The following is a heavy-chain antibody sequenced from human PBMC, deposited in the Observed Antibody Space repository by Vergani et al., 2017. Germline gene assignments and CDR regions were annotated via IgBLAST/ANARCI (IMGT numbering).Heavy chain of an antibody. Sequence: QVQLQESGPGLVKPSETLSLTCTVPGGSISSYYWSWIRQPPGKGLEWIGYIYYSGSTNYNPSLKSRVTISVDTSKNQFSLKLSSVTAADTAVYYCARAGRGLYLTDVWGKGTTVTVSS. CDR1: GGSISSYY. D-gene: IGHD2-8*01. J-gene: IGHJ6*04. V-gene: IGHV4-59*01. CDR3: ARAGRGLYLTDV. CDR2: IYYSGST.